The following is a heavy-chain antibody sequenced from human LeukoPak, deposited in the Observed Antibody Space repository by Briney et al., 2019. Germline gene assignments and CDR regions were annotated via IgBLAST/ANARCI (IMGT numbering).Heavy chain of an antibody. D-gene: IGHD3-3*01. CDR2: IRNDGSKK. CDR3: WKDLRNSDLWSGYFAPLGYFQH. V-gene: IGHV3-30*02. CDR1: GFTFNRYG. Sequence: GGGLRVSCAASGFTFNRYGMHWVRQAPGKGLEGGAVIRNDGSKKYYAHSVKSRLTISRDRSKKTLYLQMDTLREEGTAVCYFWKDLRNSDLWSGYFAPLGYFQHWGKGNLVTVSS. J-gene: IGHJ1*01.